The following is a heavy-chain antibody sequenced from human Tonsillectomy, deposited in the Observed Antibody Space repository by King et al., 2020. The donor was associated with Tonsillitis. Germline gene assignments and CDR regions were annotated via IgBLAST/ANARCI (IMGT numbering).Heavy chain of an antibody. CDR3: ARGHQWEPLNPSFDN. Sequence: QMQLQESGPGLVKPSGTLSLTCAVSGGSISSSNWWSWVRQPPGKGLEWIGEIYHSGSTNYNPSLKSRVTISVDKSKNQLSLKLISVTAADAAVYYCARGHQWEPLNPSFDNWGQGSLVTVSS. CDR1: GGSISSSNW. V-gene: IGHV4-4*02. D-gene: IGHD1-26*01. J-gene: IGHJ4*02. CDR2: IYHSGST.